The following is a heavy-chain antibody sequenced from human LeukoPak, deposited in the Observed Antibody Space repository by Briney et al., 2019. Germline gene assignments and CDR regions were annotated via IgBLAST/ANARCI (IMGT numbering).Heavy chain of an antibody. CDR2: ISSSGSTI. V-gene: IGHV3-11*04. J-gene: IGHJ6*03. CDR1: GFTFSDYY. CDR3: ARDRGSRVIEEYYMDV. Sequence: PGGSLRLSCAASGFTFSDYYMSWIRQAPGKGLEWVSYISSSGSTIYYADSVKGRFTISRDNTKNSLYLQMNSLRAEDTAVYYCARDRGSRVIEEYYMDVWGKGTTVTVPS. D-gene: IGHD3-10*01.